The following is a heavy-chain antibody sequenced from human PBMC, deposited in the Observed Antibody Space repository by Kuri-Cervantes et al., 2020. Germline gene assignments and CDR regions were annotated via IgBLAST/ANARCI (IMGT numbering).Heavy chain of an antibody. D-gene: IGHD5-24*01. Sequence: GESLKISCAASEFTFSRYAMHWVRQAPGEGLEWVARISYDGSDRYYADSVKGRFTISRDNSENTLYLQMNSLRAEDTAVYYCAREGMAGDYFDYWGQGTLVTVSS. J-gene: IGHJ4*02. CDR2: ISYDGSDR. CDR3: AREGMAGDYFDY. CDR1: EFTFSRYA. V-gene: IGHV3-30-3*01.